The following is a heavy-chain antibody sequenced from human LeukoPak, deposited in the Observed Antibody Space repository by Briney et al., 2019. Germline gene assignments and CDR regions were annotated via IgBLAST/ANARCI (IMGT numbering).Heavy chain of an antibody. V-gene: IGHV4-4*07. CDR3: ARSGYTISAYHSDF. J-gene: IGHJ4*02. CDR2: IYTTGRT. D-gene: IGHD5-18*01. Sequence: SETLSLTCDVSGVSIRSYWWSWVRKPAGEGLEWIGRIYTTGRTNYSPSFQSRVTMSIDMSSNQFSLTLTSVTAADTAVYYCARSGYTISAYHSDFWGQGAPVTVSS. CDR1: GVSIRSYW.